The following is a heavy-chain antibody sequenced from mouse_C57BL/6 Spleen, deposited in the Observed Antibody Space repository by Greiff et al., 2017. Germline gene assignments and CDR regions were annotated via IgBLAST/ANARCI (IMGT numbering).Heavy chain of an antibody. J-gene: IGHJ3*01. CDR2: INPNNGGT. V-gene: IGHV1-22*01. Sequence: VQLQQSGPELVKPGASVKMSCKASGYTFTDYNMHWVKQSHGKSLEWIGDINPNNGGTSYNQKFKGKATLTVNKSSSTAYMELRSLTSEDSAVYYCATAGSGAWFAYWGQGTLVTVSA. CDR1: GYTFTDYN. D-gene: IGHD1-1*01. CDR3: ATAGSGAWFAY.